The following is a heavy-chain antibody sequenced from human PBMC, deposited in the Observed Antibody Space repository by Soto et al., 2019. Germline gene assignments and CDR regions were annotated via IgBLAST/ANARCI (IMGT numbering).Heavy chain of an antibody. V-gene: IGHV3-9*01. CDR3: ARNIKRYFYYGMDV. D-gene: IGHD2-15*01. J-gene: IGHJ6*02. CDR1: GFIFDDYG. Sequence: PVGSLRLSGAASGFIFDDYGMHWVRQAPGKGLEWVSGISWNSGSLAYAGSVKGRFAISRDNAKNSLYLQMNSLRAEDTALYYCARNIKRYFYYGMDVWGQGTTVTVSS. CDR2: ISWNSGSL.